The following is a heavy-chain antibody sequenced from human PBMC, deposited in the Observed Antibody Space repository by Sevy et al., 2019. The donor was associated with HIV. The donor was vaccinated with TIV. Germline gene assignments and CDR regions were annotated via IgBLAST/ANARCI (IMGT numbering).Heavy chain of an antibody. J-gene: IGHJ6*03. D-gene: IGHD3-10*01. Sequence: GGSLRLSCAASGFTFTSYAMSWVRQAPGKGLEWVSSIDGSAINTYYADSVKGRFTISRDNSKNTLYLQMSSLRAKDTAVYYCAKVYGSGTPPYYYYYDMDVWGKGTTVTVSS. CDR2: IDGSAINT. V-gene: IGHV3-23*01. CDR1: GFTFTSYA. CDR3: AKVYGSGTPPYYYYYDMDV.